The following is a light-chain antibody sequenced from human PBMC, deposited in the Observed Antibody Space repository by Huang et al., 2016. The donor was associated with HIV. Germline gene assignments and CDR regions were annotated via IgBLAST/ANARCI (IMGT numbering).Light chain of an antibody. CDR2: DAS. V-gene: IGKV3-11*01. Sequence: EIVLTQSPGTLSLFPGQTAILSCRASQAISNHLAWYQQKPGQAPRLLIYDASNRVTGISPRVSGSGSGTDFTLTISSLEPGDFAVYYCQQRDDWLTFGGGTTVE. CDR1: QAISNH. CDR3: QQRDDWLT. J-gene: IGKJ4*01.